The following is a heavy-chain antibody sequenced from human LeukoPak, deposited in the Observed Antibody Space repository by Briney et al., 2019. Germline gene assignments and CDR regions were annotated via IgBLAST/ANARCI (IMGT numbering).Heavy chain of an antibody. CDR3: AKGVDSSLGGNDAFDV. CDR2: INWNSDTI. V-gene: IGHV3-9*03. D-gene: IGHD3-22*01. J-gene: IGHJ3*01. Sequence: GGSLRLSCAASGFTFDDSAMHWVRQAPGKGLEWVSGINWNSDTIGYADSVKGRFTISRDNAKNTLYLQLNSLRPEDMALYYCAKGVDSSLGGNDAFDVWGQGTMVTVSS. CDR1: GFTFDDSA.